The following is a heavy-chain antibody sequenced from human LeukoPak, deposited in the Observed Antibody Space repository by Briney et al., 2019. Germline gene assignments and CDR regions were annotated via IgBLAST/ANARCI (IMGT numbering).Heavy chain of an antibody. J-gene: IGHJ4*02. D-gene: IGHD2-2*01. CDR2: IKQDGSEK. CDR3: ARDWWGVPAAKGDY. V-gene: IGHV3-7*01. CDR1: GFTFSSYW. Sequence: QPGGSLRLSCAASGFTFSSYWMSWVRQAPGKGLEWVANIKQDGSEKYYVDSVKGRFTISRDNAKNSLYLQMNSLRAEDTAVYYCARDWWGVPAAKGDYWGQGTLVTVSS.